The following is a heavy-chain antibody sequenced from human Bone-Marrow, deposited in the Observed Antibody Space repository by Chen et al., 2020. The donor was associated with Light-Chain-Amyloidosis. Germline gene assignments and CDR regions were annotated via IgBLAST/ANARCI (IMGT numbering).Heavy chain of an antibody. CDR2: IYPDDSDA. Sequence: ISCKGSGYTFPNYWIGWVRQMPGKGLEWMGVIYPDDSDARYSPSFEGQVTISADKSITTAYLQWRSLKASDTAMYYCARWRDGYNFDYWGQGTLVTVSS. J-gene: IGHJ4*02. V-gene: IGHV5-51*01. CDR3: ARWRDGYNFDY. D-gene: IGHD5-12*01. CDR1: GYTFPNYW.